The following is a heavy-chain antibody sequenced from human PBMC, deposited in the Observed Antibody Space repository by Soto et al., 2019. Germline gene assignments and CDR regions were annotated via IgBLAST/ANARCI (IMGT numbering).Heavy chain of an antibody. J-gene: IGHJ5*02. CDR2: INHSGST. V-gene: IGHV4-34*01. Sequence: SETLSLTCAVYGGSFSNYYWSWIRQSPGKGLEWIGEINHSGSTNYNPSLKSRVTVSVDTSKNQFSLKMSSVSAADTAVYYCARAHRGCYDFWSGRLYNWFDPWGQGTLVTVSS. CDR1: GGSFSNYY. CDR3: ARAHRGCYDFWSGRLYNWFDP. D-gene: IGHD3-3*01.